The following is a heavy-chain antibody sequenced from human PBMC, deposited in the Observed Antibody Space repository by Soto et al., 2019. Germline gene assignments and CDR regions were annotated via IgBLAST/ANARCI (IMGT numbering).Heavy chain of an antibody. D-gene: IGHD3-10*01. Sequence: QLQLQESGSGLVKPSQTLSLTCAVSGGSISSGGYSWSWIRQPPGKGLEWIGYIYHSGSTYYNPSLESRVTISVDRSKNQFSLTLSSVTAADTAVYSCARASMVRGVDWFDPWGQGTLVTVSS. J-gene: IGHJ5*02. V-gene: IGHV4-30-2*01. CDR3: ARASMVRGVDWFDP. CDR2: IYHSGST. CDR1: GGSISSGGYS.